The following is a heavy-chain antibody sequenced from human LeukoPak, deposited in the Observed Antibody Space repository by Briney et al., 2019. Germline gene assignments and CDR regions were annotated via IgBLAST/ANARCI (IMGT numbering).Heavy chain of an antibody. J-gene: IGHJ3*02. V-gene: IGHV4-59*01. CDR3: AKGNMGYSYGPQANAFDI. D-gene: IGHD5-18*01. Sequence: SETLSLPCTVSGGSLSSYYWSWIRPPPAKGLEWIGYIYYRGSTNYNPSRKSRVAISVDTSKNQFSLKLSSVTAADTAVYYCAKGNMGYSYGPQANAFDIWGQGTMVTVSS. CDR1: GGSLSSYY. CDR2: IYYRGST.